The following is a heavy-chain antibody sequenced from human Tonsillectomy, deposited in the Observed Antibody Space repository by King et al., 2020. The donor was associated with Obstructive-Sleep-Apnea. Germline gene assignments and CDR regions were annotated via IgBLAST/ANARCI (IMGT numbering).Heavy chain of an antibody. D-gene: IGHD2-2*01. CDR2: INHSGST. J-gene: IGHJ3*02. CDR1: GGSFSGYY. Sequence: VQLQQWGAGLLKPSETLSLTCAVYGGSFSGYYWSWIRQPPGKGLEWIGEINHSGSTNYNPSLKSRVTISVDTSKNQFSLKLSSVTAADTAVYYCARALLGYCSSTSCYGGRGAFDIWGQGTMVTVSS. CDR3: ARALLGYCSSTSCYGGRGAFDI. V-gene: IGHV4-34*01.